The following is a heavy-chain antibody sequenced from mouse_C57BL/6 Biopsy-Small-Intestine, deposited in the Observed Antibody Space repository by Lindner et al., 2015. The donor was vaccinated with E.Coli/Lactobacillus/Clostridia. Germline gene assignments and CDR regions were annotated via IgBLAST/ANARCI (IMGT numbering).Heavy chain of an antibody. CDR1: GYTFTGYH. D-gene: IGHD2-12*01. V-gene: IGHV1-84*02. CDR2: INPNSGDT. CDR3: ARGTYSGSYFPLGWLHP. J-gene: IGHJ4*01. Sequence: SVKVSCKASGYTFTGYHVHWVRQAPGQGLEWLGWINPNSGDTNSAQKFHGRVTMTGDTSISTTYLELASLRSGDTAVYFCARGTYSGSYFPLGWLHPWGQGTLVTVSS.